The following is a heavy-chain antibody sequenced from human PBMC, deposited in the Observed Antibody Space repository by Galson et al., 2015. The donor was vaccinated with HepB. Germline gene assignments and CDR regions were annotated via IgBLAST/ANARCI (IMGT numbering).Heavy chain of an antibody. V-gene: IGHV3-11*03. D-gene: IGHD2-21*02. J-gene: IGHJ6*02. CDR2: ISTTSSYT. CDR1: GFPFSDLY. Sequence: SLRLSCAASGFPFSDLYMTWIRQAPGKGLEWISYISTTSSYTRYAASVQGRFTISRDNAKSSLYLRMSGLRVEDTAIYYCARYPRGDCGGSDCYESRHGMDVWGQGTTVTVSS. CDR3: ARYPRGDCGGSDCYESRHGMDV.